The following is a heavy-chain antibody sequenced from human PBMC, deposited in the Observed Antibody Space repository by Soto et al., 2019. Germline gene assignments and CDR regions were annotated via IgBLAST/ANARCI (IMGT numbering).Heavy chain of an antibody. Sequence: QVQLVQSGAEVKKPGSSVKVSCKASGGTFSRYTISWVRRAPGQGLEWMGRIIPILGIANYAQKFQGRVTITADKSTSTAYMELSSLRSEDTAVYYCATTPVRGTHVPDYWGQGTLVTVSS. CDR1: GGTFSRYT. J-gene: IGHJ4*02. CDR3: ATTPVRGTHVPDY. D-gene: IGHD3-16*01. V-gene: IGHV1-69*02. CDR2: IIPILGIA.